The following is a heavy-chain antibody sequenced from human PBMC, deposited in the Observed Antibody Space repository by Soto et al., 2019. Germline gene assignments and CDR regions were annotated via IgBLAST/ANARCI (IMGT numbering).Heavy chain of an antibody. J-gene: IGHJ6*02. CDR3: AREDYYDSSGYLPVRYYFGMDV. CDR2: IGAYNGHT. Sequence: XSVKVSCKASGYTFTNSGIRWVRQAPGQGLECVGWIGAYNGHTKYAQKLQGRVTMTTDTSTSTAYMELRSLKSDDTDVYYCAREDYYDSSGYLPVRYYFGMDVWGQGTTVTVSS. D-gene: IGHD3-22*01. CDR1: GYTFTNSG. V-gene: IGHV1-18*01.